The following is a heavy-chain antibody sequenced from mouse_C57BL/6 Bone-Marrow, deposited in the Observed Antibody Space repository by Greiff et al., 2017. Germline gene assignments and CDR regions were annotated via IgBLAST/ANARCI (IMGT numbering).Heavy chain of an antibody. CDR2: ISYDGSN. D-gene: IGHD2-1*01. V-gene: IGHV3-6*01. Sequence: VQLQQSGPGLVKPSQSLSLTCSVTGYSITSGYYWNWIRQFPGNKLEWMGYISYDGSNNYNPSLKNRISITRDTSKNQFFLKLNSVTTEDTATYYCARDGNYFYWYFDVWGTGTTVTVSS. J-gene: IGHJ1*03. CDR3: ARDGNYFYWYFDV. CDR1: GYSITSGYY.